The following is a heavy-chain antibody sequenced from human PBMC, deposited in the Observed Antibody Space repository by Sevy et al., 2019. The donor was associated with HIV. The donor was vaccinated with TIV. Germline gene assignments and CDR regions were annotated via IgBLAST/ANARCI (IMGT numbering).Heavy chain of an antibody. V-gene: IGHV4-61*02. CDR3: AREVLHGSGTFYYFYMDV. D-gene: IGHD3-10*01. Sequence: SETLSLTCTVSGGSISSGSYYWSWIRQPAGKGLEWIGRIYTSGSTNYNPSLKSRVTISVDTSKNQFSLNLSSMTAADTAVYYCAREVLHGSGTFYYFYMDVWGKGTTVTVSS. CDR1: GGSISSGSYY. J-gene: IGHJ6*03. CDR2: IYTSGST.